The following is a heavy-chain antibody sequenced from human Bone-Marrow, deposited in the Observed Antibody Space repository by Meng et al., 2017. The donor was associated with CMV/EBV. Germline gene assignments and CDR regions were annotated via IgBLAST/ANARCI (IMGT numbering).Heavy chain of an antibody. D-gene: IGHD2-2*01. CDR2: ISNSSSYI. V-gene: IGHV3-21*01. Sequence: GESLKISCAASGFTFSSYSMNWVRQAPGKGLEWDSSISNSSSYIYYADSVKGRFTISRDNAKNSLYLQMNSLRAEDTAVYYCAVVPAATRFYYYYGMDVWGQGTTVTVSS. CDR3: AVVPAATRFYYYYGMDV. J-gene: IGHJ6*02. CDR1: GFTFSSYS.